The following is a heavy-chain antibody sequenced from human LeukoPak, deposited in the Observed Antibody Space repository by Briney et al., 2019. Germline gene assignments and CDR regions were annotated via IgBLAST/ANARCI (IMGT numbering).Heavy chain of an antibody. CDR1: GGSISSYY. V-gene: IGHV4-4*07. CDR3: ARGSVHYYYYYMDV. D-gene: IGHD3-3*01. CDR2: IYTSGST. J-gene: IGHJ6*03. Sequence: SETLSLTCTVSGGSISSYYWSWIRQPAGKGLEWIGRIYTSGSTNYNPSLKGRVTMSVDTSKNQFSLKLSSVTAADTAVYYCARGSVHYYYYYMDVWGKGTTVTVSS.